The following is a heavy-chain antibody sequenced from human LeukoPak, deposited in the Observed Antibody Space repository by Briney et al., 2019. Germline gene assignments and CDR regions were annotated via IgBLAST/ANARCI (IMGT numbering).Heavy chain of an antibody. J-gene: IGHJ4*02. CDR3: AKDPRYSSSWYVPTLADY. D-gene: IGHD6-13*01. CDR1: GFTFSSYA. CDR2: ISGSGGST. V-gene: IGHV3-23*01. Sequence: GGSLRLSCAASGFTFSSYAMSWVRQAPGKGLEWVSAISGSGGSTYYADSVKGRFTISRDNSKNTLYLQMNSLRAEDRAVYYCAKDPRYSSSWYVPTLADYWGQGTLVTVSS.